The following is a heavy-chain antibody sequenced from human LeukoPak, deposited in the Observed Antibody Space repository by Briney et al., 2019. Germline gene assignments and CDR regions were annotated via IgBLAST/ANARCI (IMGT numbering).Heavy chain of an antibody. CDR1: GYTFTGYY. CDR3: ARSRYSDWLAFDI. Sequence: ASVKVSCKASGYTFTGYYMHWVRQAPGQGLEWMGWINPNSGGTNYAQKFQGWVTMTRDTSISTAYMELSRLRSDDTAVYYCARSRYSDWLAFDIWGQGTMVTVSS. V-gene: IGHV1-2*04. D-gene: IGHD3-9*01. CDR2: INPNSGGT. J-gene: IGHJ3*02.